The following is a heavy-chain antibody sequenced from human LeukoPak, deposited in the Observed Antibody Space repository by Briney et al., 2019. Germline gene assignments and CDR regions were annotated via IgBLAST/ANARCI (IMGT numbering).Heavy chain of an antibody. J-gene: IGHJ3*02. D-gene: IGHD3-9*01. V-gene: IGHV4-30-4*01. CDR3: ARKYYDILTGYSYDAFDI. Sequence: PSETLSLTCTVSGGSISSGDYYWSWIRQPPGKGLEWIGYIYYSGSTYYNPSLKSRVTISVDTSKNQFSLKLSSVTAADTAVYYCARKYYDILTGYSYDAFDIWGQGTMVTVSS. CDR1: GGSISSGDYY. CDR2: IYYSGST.